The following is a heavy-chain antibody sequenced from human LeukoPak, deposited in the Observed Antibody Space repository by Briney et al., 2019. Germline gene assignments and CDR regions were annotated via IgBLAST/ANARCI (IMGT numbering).Heavy chain of an antibody. Sequence: SETLSLTCAVYGGSFSGYYWSWIRQPPGKGLEWIGEINHSGSTNCNTTFKSRVTISGDTSKNQFSLKLSSVTAADTAVYYCARGAPFNPIAAAGTSRGYFDYWGQGTLVTVSS. V-gene: IGHV4-34*01. J-gene: IGHJ4*02. CDR1: GGSFSGYY. D-gene: IGHD6-13*01. CDR2: INHSGST. CDR3: ARGAPFNPIAAAGTSRGYFDY.